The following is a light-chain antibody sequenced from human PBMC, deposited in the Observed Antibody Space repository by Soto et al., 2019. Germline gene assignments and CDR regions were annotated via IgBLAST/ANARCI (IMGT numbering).Light chain of an antibody. J-gene: IGKJ1*01. Sequence: EIVFTQSPGTLSLSPGERATLSCRASQSVSSSYLAWYQQKPGQAPRLLIYGASSRATGIPDRFSGSGSGTEFTLTISSLEPEDYAVYYCQQYNNWSPWTFGQGTKVDI. V-gene: IGKV3-20*01. CDR2: GAS. CDR3: QQYNNWSPWT. CDR1: QSVSSSY.